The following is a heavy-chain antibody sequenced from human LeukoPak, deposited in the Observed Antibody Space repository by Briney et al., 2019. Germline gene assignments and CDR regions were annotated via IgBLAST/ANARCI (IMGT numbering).Heavy chain of an antibody. Sequence: PGGSLRLSCAASGFTFSSYAMSWVRQAPGKGLEWVANIKQDGSEKYYVDSVKGRFTISRDNAKNSLYLQMNSLRAEDTAVYYCARLAVRGVIRKIWWFDPWGQGTLVTVSS. D-gene: IGHD3-10*01. CDR3: ARLAVRGVIRKIWWFDP. CDR1: GFTFSSYA. CDR2: IKQDGSEK. V-gene: IGHV3-7*03. J-gene: IGHJ5*02.